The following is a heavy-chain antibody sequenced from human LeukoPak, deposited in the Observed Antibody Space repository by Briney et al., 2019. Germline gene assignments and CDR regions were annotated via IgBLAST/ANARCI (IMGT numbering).Heavy chain of an antibody. CDR1: GYTFTSYA. V-gene: IGHV1-3*01. Sequence: GASVKVSCKASGYTFTSYALHWVRQAPGQRLEWMGWINAGNGNTKYSQKFQGRVTITRDTSASTAYMELSSLRSEDTAVYYCARESRIVGATTQDYWGQGTLVTVSS. CDR2: INAGNGNT. D-gene: IGHD1-26*01. J-gene: IGHJ4*02. CDR3: ARESRIVGATTQDY.